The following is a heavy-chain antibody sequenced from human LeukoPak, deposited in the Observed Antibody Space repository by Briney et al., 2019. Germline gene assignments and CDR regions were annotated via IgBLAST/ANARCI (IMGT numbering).Heavy chain of an antibody. J-gene: IGHJ4*02. D-gene: IGHD5-24*01. V-gene: IGHV3-48*03. CDR3: ARTIEMATISYFDY. Sequence: TGGSLSLSCAASGFTFSSSEMNWVRQAPGKGLEWVSYISSSDSTIYYAASVKGRFTISRDNAKNSLYLQMNSLRAGDTAVYYCARTIEMATISYFDYWGQGTLVTVSS. CDR1: GFTFSSSE. CDR2: ISSSDSTI.